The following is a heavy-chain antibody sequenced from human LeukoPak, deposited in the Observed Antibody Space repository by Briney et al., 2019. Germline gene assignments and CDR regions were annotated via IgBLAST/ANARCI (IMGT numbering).Heavy chain of an antibody. V-gene: IGHV5-51*01. J-gene: IGHJ2*01. CDR2: IYPGDSDT. CDR3: ARRVVNNRNWYFNL. Sequence: GESLKISCKGSGYSFTSYWIGWVRQLPGKGLEWMGIIYPGDSDTRYSPSFQGQVTISADKSINTAYLQWSSLKASDTAMYYCARRVVNNRNWYFNLWGRGTLVTVSS. CDR1: GYSFTSYW. D-gene: IGHD4-23*01.